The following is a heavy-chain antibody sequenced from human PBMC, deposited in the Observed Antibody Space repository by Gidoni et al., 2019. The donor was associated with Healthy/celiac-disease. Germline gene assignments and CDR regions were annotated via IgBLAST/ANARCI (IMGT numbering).Heavy chain of an antibody. D-gene: IGHD2-2*02. CDR3: ARWVAGVVVVPAAIRYFDY. J-gene: IGHJ4*02. Sequence: QVQLQESGPGLVKPSQTLSLTCTVSGGSISSGGYYWSWIRQHPGKGLEWIGYIYYSGSTYYNPSLKSRVTISVDTSKNQFSLKLSSVTAADTAVYYCARWVAGVVVVPAAIRYFDYWGQGTLVTVSS. V-gene: IGHV4-31*03. CDR1: GGSISSGGYY. CDR2: IYYSGST.